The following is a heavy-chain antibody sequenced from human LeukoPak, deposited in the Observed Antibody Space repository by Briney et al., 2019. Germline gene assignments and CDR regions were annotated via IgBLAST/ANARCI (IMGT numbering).Heavy chain of an antibody. CDR1: GFTLSDYY. Sequence: GGSLRLSCAVSGFTLSDYYVTGIRQAPGKGLKWISYISSSGSTIYYADSVKGRFTISRDNAKNSLYLQMNSLRAEDTAVYYCARIFREARALDYWGQGTLVTVSS. J-gene: IGHJ4*02. CDR2: ISSSGSTI. CDR3: ARIFREARALDY. D-gene: IGHD3-10*01. V-gene: IGHV3-11*04.